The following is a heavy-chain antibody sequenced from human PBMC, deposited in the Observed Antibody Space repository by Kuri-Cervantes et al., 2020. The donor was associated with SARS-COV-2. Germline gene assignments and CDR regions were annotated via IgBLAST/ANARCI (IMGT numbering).Heavy chain of an antibody. D-gene: IGHD2-2*01. CDR3: ARATSFTSIYYYFDS. Sequence: ESLKISCTVSGGSISSYYWTWVRQPPGKGLEFIGYIYYNGNGYNPPLESRVTTSLDTSRNQFSLRLTSVTPADTAVYYCARATSFTSIYYYFDSWGQGNLVTVSS. CDR2: IYYNGNG. CDR1: GGSISSYY. J-gene: IGHJ4*02. V-gene: IGHV4-59*01.